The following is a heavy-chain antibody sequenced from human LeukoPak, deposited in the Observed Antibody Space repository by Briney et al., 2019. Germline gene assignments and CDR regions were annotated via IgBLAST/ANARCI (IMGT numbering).Heavy chain of an antibody. Sequence: GRSLRLSCAASGFTFSRYGMHCVRQAPGKGLEWVAVIWYDGSNKYYADSVKGRFTISRDNSKSTVSLQMNSLRVEDTAVYYCAKGSMGRCSGNSCYSVYWGQGTLVTVSS. J-gene: IGHJ4*02. CDR3: AKGSMGRCSGNSCYSVY. CDR2: IWYDGSNK. CDR1: GFTFSRYG. V-gene: IGHV3-33*06. D-gene: IGHD5-12*01.